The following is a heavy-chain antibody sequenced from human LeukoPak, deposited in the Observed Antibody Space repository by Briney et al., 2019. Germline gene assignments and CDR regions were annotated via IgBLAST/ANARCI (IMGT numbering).Heavy chain of an antibody. CDR2: IWPGGSDT. D-gene: IGHD1-26*01. CDR1: GYTFTNSW. J-gene: IGHJ4*02. V-gene: IGHV5-51*01. Sequence: GDSLKISCKASGYTFTNSWIGWVRQKPGKGLEWMGIIWPGGSDTRYSPSFQGQVTISADKSITTAYLQWSSLKASDTAMYYCARPVTGVSPGGAIDFWGQGTQVTVSS. CDR3: ARPVTGVSPGGAIDF.